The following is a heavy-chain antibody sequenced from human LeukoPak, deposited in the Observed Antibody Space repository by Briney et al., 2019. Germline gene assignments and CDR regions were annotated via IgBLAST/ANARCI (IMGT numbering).Heavy chain of an antibody. D-gene: IGHD4-23*01. CDR1: GFTFSGYT. CDR2: IYYSGST. J-gene: IGHJ4*02. V-gene: IGHV4-59*05. Sequence: GSLRLSCAASGFTFSGYTMNWVRQAPGKGLEWIGSIYYSGSTYYNPSLKSRVTISVDTSKNQFSLKLGSVTAADTAVYYCATSTVVTPMWWGQGTLVTVSS. CDR3: ATSTVVTPMW.